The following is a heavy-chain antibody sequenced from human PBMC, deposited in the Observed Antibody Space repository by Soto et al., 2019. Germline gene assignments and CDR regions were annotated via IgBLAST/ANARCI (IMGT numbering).Heavy chain of an antibody. Sequence: SETLSLTCTVSGGSISSSSYYWGWIRQPPGKGLEWIGSIYYSGSTYYNPSLKSRVTISVDTSKNQFSLKLSSVTAADTAVYYCARLAGIVGATSVDYWGQGTLVTVSS. CDR1: GGSISSSSYY. CDR3: ARLAGIVGATSVDY. V-gene: IGHV4-39*01. J-gene: IGHJ4*02. D-gene: IGHD1-26*01. CDR2: IYYSGST.